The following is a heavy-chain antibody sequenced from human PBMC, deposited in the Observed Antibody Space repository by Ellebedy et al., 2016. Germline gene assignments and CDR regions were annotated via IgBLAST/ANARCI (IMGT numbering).Heavy chain of an antibody. V-gene: IGHV3-66*01. CDR1: GFTVSSNY. Sequence: GGSLRLSCAASGFTVSSNYMSWVRQAPGKGLEWVSVLYSGGSAFYADSVKGRFTISRDNSKNTLYLQMNSLRVEDTAIYYCARDRITGVGMWHFDLWGRGTLVTVSS. CDR2: LYSGGSA. J-gene: IGHJ2*01. D-gene: IGHD1-14*01. CDR3: ARDRITGVGMWHFDL.